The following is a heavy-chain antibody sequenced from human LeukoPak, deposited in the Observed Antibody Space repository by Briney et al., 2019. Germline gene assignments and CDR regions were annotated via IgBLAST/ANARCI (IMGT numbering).Heavy chain of an antibody. CDR2: IYYSGST. Sequence: SETLSLTCTASGGSISSYYWSWIRQPPGKGLEWIGYIYYSGSTNYNPSLKSRVTISVDTSKNQFSLKLSSVTAADTAVYYCARADRITMVRGVILFDYWGQGTLVTVSS. CDR3: ARADRITMVRGVILFDY. J-gene: IGHJ4*02. CDR1: GGSISSYY. V-gene: IGHV4-59*01. D-gene: IGHD3-10*01.